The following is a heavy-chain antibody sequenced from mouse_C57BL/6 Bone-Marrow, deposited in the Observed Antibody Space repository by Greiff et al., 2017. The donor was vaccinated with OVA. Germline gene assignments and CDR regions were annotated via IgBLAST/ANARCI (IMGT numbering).Heavy chain of an antibody. CDR3: ARLPGSSGYAMDY. Sequence: EVQLQQSGPELVKPGASVKISCKASGYTFTDYYMNWVKQSHGKSLEWIGDINPNNGGTSYNQKFKGKATLTVDKSSSTAYMELRSLTSEDSAVYYCARLPGSSGYAMDYWGQGTSVTVSS. J-gene: IGHJ4*01. V-gene: IGHV1-26*01. CDR2: INPNNGGT. CDR1: GYTFTDYY. D-gene: IGHD1-1*01.